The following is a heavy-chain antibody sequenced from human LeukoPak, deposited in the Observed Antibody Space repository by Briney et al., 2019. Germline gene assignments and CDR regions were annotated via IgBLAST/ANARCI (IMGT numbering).Heavy chain of an antibody. V-gene: IGHV4-34*01. J-gene: IGHJ4*02. CDR2: INHSGST. D-gene: IGHD3-3*02. CDR3: ARRHFWSGKGYFDY. Sequence: SETLSLTCAVYGGSFSGYYWSWIRQPPGKGRGWIGEINHSGSTNYNPSLKSRVTISVDTSKNQFSLKLSSVTAADTAVYYCARRHFWSGKGYFDYWGQGTLVTVSS. CDR1: GGSFSGYY.